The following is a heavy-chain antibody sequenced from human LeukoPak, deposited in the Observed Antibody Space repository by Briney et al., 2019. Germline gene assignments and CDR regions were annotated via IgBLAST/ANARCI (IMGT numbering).Heavy chain of an antibody. J-gene: IGHJ4*02. D-gene: IGHD3-16*01. CDR2: ISYDGNNK. Sequence: TGGSLRLSCAASGFTFSSYAMHWVRQAPGKGLEWVAVISYDGNNKYYADSVKGRFIISRDNSKNTLYLQMNSLRAEDTAVYYCARDIADYDYIWGSVDYWGQGTLVTVSS. CDR1: GFTFSSYA. V-gene: IGHV3-30-3*01. CDR3: ARDIADYDYIWGSVDY.